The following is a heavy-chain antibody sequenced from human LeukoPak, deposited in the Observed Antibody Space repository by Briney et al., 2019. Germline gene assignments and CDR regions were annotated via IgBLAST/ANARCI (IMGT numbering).Heavy chain of an antibody. D-gene: IGHD3-22*01. CDR2: VYHSGST. CDR1: GGSISSRSW. V-gene: IGHV4-4*02. Sequence: SETLSLTCAVSGGSISSRSWWSWVRQPPGKGLEWIGEVYHSGSTNYNPSLKSRVTISIDKSKNQFSLKLSSVTAADTAVYYCARDEYYYDSRGYSYYFDYWGQGTLVTVSS. J-gene: IGHJ4*02. CDR3: ARDEYYYDSRGYSYYFDY.